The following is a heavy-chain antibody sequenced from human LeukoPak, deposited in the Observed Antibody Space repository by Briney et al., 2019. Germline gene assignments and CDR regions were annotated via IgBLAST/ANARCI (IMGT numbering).Heavy chain of an antibody. CDR2: VYYSGST. V-gene: IGHV4-59*01. CDR3: ARIHRYCSGGACYVLDN. Sequence: SETLSLTCAVYGGSFSGYYWSWLRQPPGRGLEWIGYVYYSGSTNYNPSFKSRITISVDTSRNQFSLQLSSVTAADTAVYYCARIHRYCSGGACYVLDNWGQGTLVAVSS. D-gene: IGHD2-15*01. J-gene: IGHJ4*02. CDR1: GGSFSGYY.